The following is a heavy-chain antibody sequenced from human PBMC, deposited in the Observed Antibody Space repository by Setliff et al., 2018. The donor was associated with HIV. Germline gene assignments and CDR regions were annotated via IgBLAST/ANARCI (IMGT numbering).Heavy chain of an antibody. Sequence: SETLSLTCAVYGESFSGYYWNWIRQPPGKGLEWIGEINHGGDTNYNPSLKSRVTISVGSSYNPFSLKLSSVTAADTGVYYCASRRGIEFYFDIWGQGTPVTVSS. D-gene: IGHD3-10*01. CDR2: INHGGDT. V-gene: IGHV4-34*01. CDR3: ASRRGIEFYFDI. CDR1: GESFSGYY. J-gene: IGHJ4*02.